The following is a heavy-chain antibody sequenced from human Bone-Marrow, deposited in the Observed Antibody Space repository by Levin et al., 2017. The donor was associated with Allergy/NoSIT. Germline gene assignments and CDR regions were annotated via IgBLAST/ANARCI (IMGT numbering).Heavy chain of an antibody. V-gene: IGHV3-33*01. J-gene: IGHJ4*02. CDR1: GFTFSSYG. D-gene: IGHD3-22*01. CDR2: IWYDGSNK. Sequence: PGGSLRLSCAASGFTFSSYGMHWVRQAPGKGLEWVAVIWYDGSNKYYADSVKGRFTISRDNSKNTLYLQMNSLRAEDTAVYYCARDIWGYYDSSGYFDYWGQGTLVTVSS. CDR3: ARDIWGYYDSSGYFDY.